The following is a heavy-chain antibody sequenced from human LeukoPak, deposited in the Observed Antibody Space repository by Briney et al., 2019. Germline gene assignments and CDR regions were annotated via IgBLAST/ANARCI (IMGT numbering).Heavy chain of an antibody. V-gene: IGHV3-74*01. CDR1: GFSPDSNW. Sequence: GGSLRLSCAASGFSPDSNWMHWVRQAPGKGLSWISFVNTDGSSKAYADSVKGRFTIYRDNAKNTLYLQMNGLRDEDTAVYYCARDRDSVPDYWGQGTLVTVSS. D-gene: IGHD2-21*01. CDR3: ARDRDSVPDY. J-gene: IGHJ4*02. CDR2: VNTDGSSK.